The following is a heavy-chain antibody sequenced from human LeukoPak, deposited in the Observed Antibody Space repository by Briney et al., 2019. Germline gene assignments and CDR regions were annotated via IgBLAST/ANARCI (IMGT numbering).Heavy chain of an antibody. CDR3: ARDGHDILTGYADGAFDI. CDR1: GFPFNFYA. J-gene: IGHJ3*02. CDR2: ISYDGNHK. V-gene: IGHV3-30*03. Sequence: GGSLRLSCAASGFPFNFYAFHWVRQAPGKGLEWVALISYDGNHKYYADSVKGRFIISRDNAKDTLFLQMNSLRGGDTAVYYCARDGHDILTGYADGAFDIWGQGTMVTVSS. D-gene: IGHD3-9*01.